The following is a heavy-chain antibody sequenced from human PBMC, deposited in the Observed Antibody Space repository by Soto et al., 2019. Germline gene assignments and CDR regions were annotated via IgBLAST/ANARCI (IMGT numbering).Heavy chain of an antibody. V-gene: IGHV3-53*01. D-gene: IGHD2-15*01. CDR2: IYRGGST. CDR3: ASEDYCSGGSCYHKTSDGYGIDV. J-gene: IGHJ6*02. Sequence: GGSLRLSWAASGFTVSSNYLSWVRRALGKGLERVSVIYRGGSTPYADSVKGRFTISSDNSKNTLYLQMNSLRAEDTAVYYCASEDYCSGGSCYHKTSDGYGIDVWGQGTTVTVSS. CDR1: GFTVSSNY.